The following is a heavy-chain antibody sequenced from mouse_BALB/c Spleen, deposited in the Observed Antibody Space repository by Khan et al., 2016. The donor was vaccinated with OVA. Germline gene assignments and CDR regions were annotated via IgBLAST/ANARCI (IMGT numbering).Heavy chain of an antibody. CDR1: GYSITSDYA. CDR2: ISYSGST. J-gene: IGHJ2*01. V-gene: IGHV3-2*02. CDR3: ARAIMAN. Sequence: EVQLQESGPGLVKPSQSLSLTCTVTGYSITSDYAWNWIRQFPGNKLEWMGYISYSGSTNYNPSLKSRISITRDTSKNPFFLQFNSVTTEDTATYYCARAIMANWGQGTTLTVSS.